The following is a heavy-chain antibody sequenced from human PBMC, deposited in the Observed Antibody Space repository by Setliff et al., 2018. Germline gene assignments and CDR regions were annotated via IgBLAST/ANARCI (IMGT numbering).Heavy chain of an antibody. CDR3: AAVRGVIIMNVFRFDS. CDR2: IIPIFGTA. D-gene: IGHD3-10*01. CDR1: GGTFSSYA. J-gene: IGHJ1*01. V-gene: IGHV1-69*05. Sequence: SVKVSCKASGGTFSSYAISWVRQAPGQGLEWMGGIIPIFGTANYAQKFQSRVTMTTDTFTNTAYMELRSLRSDDTAVYYCAAVRGVIIMNVFRFDSWGQGTLVTVSS.